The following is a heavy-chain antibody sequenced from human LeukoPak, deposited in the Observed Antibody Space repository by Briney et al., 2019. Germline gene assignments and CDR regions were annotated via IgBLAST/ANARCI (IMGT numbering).Heavy chain of an antibody. CDR1: GFTFSSYG. J-gene: IGHJ4*02. V-gene: IGHV3-30*02. CDR3: ANQDSTEYSYYFDF. D-gene: IGHD2/OR15-2a*01. CDR2: ICYDGSNK. Sequence: GGSLRLSCVASGFTFSSYGMHWVRQAPGKGLEWVSFICYDGSNKYYADSVKGRLTISRDNSKNTLYLQMNSLRAEDTAVYYCANQDSTEYSYYFDFWGQGTPVTVSS.